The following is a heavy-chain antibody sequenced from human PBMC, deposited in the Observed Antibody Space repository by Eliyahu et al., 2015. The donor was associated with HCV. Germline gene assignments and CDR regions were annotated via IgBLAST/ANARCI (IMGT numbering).Heavy chain of an antibody. J-gene: IGHJ4*02. D-gene: IGHD4-11*01. V-gene: IGHV3-48*03. Sequence: VQLLESGGGLVEPGESLXLSCAPSGFIXNRXAMXWVRQVPGKGLEWVSHMSADGSATYYADSVKGRFTISRDIATNSLYLHMTRLRADDTAIYYCARGLTELDYWGQGALVTVSS. CDR1: GFIXNRXA. CDR2: MSADGSAT. CDR3: ARGLTELDY.